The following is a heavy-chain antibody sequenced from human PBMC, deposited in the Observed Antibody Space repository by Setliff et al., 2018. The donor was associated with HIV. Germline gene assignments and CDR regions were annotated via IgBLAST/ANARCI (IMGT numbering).Heavy chain of an antibody. CDR1: GYSITNGYY. CDR2: IFHSGAT. Sequence: PSETLSLTCAVSGYSITNGYYWGWIRQPPGKGLEWIGSIFHSGATYYNPSLKSRVTISVDMSKNQFSLRLSSVTAADTAVYYCARHSFPFGGKGVDYWGQGTLVTVSS. D-gene: IGHD2-15*01. J-gene: IGHJ4*02. V-gene: IGHV4-38-2*01. CDR3: ARHSFPFGGKGVDY.